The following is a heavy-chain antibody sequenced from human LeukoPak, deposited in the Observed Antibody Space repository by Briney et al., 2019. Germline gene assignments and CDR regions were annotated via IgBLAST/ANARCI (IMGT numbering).Heavy chain of an antibody. V-gene: IGHV3-7*01. CDR3: AREKAIGSSWYYFDY. J-gene: IGHJ4*02. Sequence: PGGSLRLSCTASGFTFTSYWMSWVRQAPGKGLEWVANIKQDGSEKYYVDSVKGRFTISRDNAKNSLYLQMNSLRAEDTAVYYCAREKAIGSSWYYFDYWGQGTLVTVSS. CDR2: IKQDGSEK. D-gene: IGHD6-13*01. CDR1: GFTFTSYW.